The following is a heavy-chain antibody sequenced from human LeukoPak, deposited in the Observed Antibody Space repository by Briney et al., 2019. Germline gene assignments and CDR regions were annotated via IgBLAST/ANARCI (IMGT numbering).Heavy chain of an antibody. D-gene: IGHD3-3*01. CDR1: GFTFNSYP. CDR3: ARESGWGLPHAFDF. Sequence: PGGSLRLSCAASGFTFNSYPLHWVRLAPGKGLDWVTLISYDGSKIYYADSVKGRFTISRDNSKNTLYLQMNSLRAEDTAVYYCARESGWGLPHAFDFWGQGTMVTVSS. J-gene: IGHJ3*01. V-gene: IGHV3-30-3*01. CDR2: ISYDGSKI.